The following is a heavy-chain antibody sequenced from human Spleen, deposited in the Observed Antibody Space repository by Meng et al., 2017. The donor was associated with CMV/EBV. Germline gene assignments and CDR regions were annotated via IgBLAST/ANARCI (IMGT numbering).Heavy chain of an antibody. CDR2: ISWNTGRI. J-gene: IGHJ4*02. Sequence: RRLSRGVSRFTFNGSAMHWARQPPGKGLEWVSRISWNTGRIDYADSVKGRLTIPRDNAKNSLFLQMNSLRADDTAVYYCAKITIFRNFDSWGQGTLVTVSS. CDR1: RFTFNGSA. CDR3: AKITIFRNFDS. V-gene: IGHV3-9*01. D-gene: IGHD3-9*01.